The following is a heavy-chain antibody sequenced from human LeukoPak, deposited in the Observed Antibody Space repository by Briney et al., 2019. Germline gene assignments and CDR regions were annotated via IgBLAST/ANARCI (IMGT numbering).Heavy chain of an antibody. CDR2: ISSSGSTI. Sequence: KPGGSLRLSCAASGFTFSDYYMSWIRQAPGKGLEWVSYISSSGSTIYYADSVKGRFTISRDDAKNSLYLQVNSLRAEDTAVYYCARDGLVYATHLFDYWGQGTLVTVSS. D-gene: IGHD2-8*01. J-gene: IGHJ4*02. V-gene: IGHV3-11*04. CDR1: GFTFSDYY. CDR3: ARDGLVYATHLFDY.